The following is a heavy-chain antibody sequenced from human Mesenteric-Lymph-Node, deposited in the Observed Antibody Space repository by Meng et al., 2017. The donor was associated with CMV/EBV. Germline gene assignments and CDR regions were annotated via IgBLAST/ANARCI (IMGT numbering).Heavy chain of an antibody. Sequence: ASVKVSCKASGYTFIKYGISWVRQAPGQGLEWMGWMNPNSGNTGYAQKFQGRVTMTRNTSISTAYMELSSLRSEDTAVYYCARYPYSSGANAFDIWGQGTMVTVSS. D-gene: IGHD6-19*01. CDR3: ARYPYSSGANAFDI. V-gene: IGHV1-8*01. CDR2: MNPNSGNT. CDR1: GYTFIKYG. J-gene: IGHJ3*02.